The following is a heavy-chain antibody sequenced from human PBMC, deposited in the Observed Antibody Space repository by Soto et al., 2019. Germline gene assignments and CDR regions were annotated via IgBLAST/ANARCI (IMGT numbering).Heavy chain of an antibody. Sequence: PGGSLRLSCAASGFTFSSYSMNWVRQAPGKGLEWASSISSSSSYIYYADSVKGRFTISRDNAKNSLYLQMNSLRAEDTAVYYCARGGDIVVYYDYWGQGTLVTVSS. CDR3: ARGGDIVVYYDY. CDR1: GFTFSSYS. J-gene: IGHJ4*02. CDR2: ISSSSSYI. V-gene: IGHV3-21*01. D-gene: IGHD2-15*01.